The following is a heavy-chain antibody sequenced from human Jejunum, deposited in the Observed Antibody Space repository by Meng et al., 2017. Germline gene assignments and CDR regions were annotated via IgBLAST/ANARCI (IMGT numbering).Heavy chain of an antibody. CDR3: VRDLDRDDWPVFGY. J-gene: IGHJ4*02. Sequence: GESLKISCAASGFSFNYYVIHWVRRAPARGLEWVAYESYAGGHKYYADSVGGRFTVSKDTSTTMIFLQMNSLNVDDSAVYYCVRDLDRDDWPVFGYWGQGTLVTVSS. CDR1: GFSFNYYV. V-gene: IGHV3-30*03. D-gene: IGHD3-3*01. CDR2: ESYAGGHK.